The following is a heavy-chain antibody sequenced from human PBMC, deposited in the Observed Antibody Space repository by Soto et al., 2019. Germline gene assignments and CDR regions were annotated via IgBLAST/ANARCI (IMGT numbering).Heavy chain of an antibody. CDR2: IYQGGAT. CDR3: ARAGGRYAYSYASSGYISFDN. J-gene: IGHJ4*02. Sequence: SETLSLTCVVSGYSIRSGYYWGWIRQPPGKGLEWIGSIYQGGATYHNPSLKSRVTISIDTSKNQFSLKLSSVTAADTAVYFCARAGGRYAYSYASSGYISFDNWGQGTLVTVSS. CDR1: GYSIRSGYY. V-gene: IGHV4-38-2*01. D-gene: IGHD3-22*01.